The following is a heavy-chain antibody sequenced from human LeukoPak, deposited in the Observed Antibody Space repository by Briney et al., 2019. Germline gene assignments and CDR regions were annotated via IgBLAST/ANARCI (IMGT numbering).Heavy chain of an antibody. CDR2: ISSSSSYI. D-gene: IGHD6-13*01. J-gene: IGHJ3*02. V-gene: IGHV3-21*01. CDR1: GFTFSSYG. Sequence: GGSLRLSCAASGFTFSSYGMNWVRQAPGKGLEWVSSISSSSSYIYYADSVKGRFTISRDNAKNSLYLQMNSLRAEDTAVYYCARFIASPGPDAFDIWGQGTLVTVSS. CDR3: ARFIASPGPDAFDI.